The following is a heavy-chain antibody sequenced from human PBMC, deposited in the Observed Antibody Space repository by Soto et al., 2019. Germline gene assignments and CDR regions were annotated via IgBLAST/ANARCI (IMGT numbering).Heavy chain of an antibody. D-gene: IGHD2-2*03. CDR2: IYSSENT. Sequence: SETLSLTCTVSGDSFSTNSHSWGWIRQSPGKGLEWIGTIYSSENTYYNPSLLSRVTVSVDTSKNEFSLRLSSVAAADTAVYYCARLNGYCISTNCDGYYALDVWGQGT. J-gene: IGHJ6*02. V-gene: IGHV4-39*01. CDR1: GDSFSTNSHS. CDR3: ARLNGYCISTNCDGYYALDV.